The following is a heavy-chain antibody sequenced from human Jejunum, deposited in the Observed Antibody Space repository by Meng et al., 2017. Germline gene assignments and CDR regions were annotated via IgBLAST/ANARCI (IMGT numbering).Heavy chain of an antibody. J-gene: IGHJ4*02. D-gene: IGHD3-10*01. CDR3: TTWYGEY. V-gene: IGHV6-1*01. CDR2: TYYRSEWQN. CDR1: GDSVSSNRAL. Sequence: QVQLQQSGPGIGKPSQTLSLTCAISGDSVSSNRALWHWVRQSPSRGLEWLGQTYYRSEWQNHYGVSVKSRIIINADTSRNQFSLNLNSVTPEDTAVYYCTTWYGEYWGQGTLVTVSS.